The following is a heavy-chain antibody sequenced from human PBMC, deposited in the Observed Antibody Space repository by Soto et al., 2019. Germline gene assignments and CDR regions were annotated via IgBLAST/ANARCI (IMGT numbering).Heavy chain of an antibody. D-gene: IGHD4-17*01. Sequence: QVQLVQSGAEVKKPGSSVKVSCKASAGTFSSYTISWVRQAPGQGLEWMGRIIPILGIANYAEKFQGRVTLPADKSTSTADMELSILRSEDTAVYYGARGGGDSSPYCGQGTMVTVSS. J-gene: IGHJ4*02. CDR1: AGTFSSYT. CDR2: IIPILGIA. CDR3: ARGGGDSSPY. V-gene: IGHV1-69*02.